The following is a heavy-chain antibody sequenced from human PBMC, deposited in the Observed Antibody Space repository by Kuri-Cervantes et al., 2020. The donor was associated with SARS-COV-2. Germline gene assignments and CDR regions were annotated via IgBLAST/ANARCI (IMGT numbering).Heavy chain of an antibody. D-gene: IGHD7-27*01. Sequence: GESLKISCEVSGFLFSASAIHWVRQASGKGLEWVGRVRGKANNYTTAYAASVKGRFTISRDDLKNMAYLQMNSLKTEDTAVYYCAKDNPPRPTGDPYWFDPWGQGTLVTVSS. V-gene: IGHV3-73*01. J-gene: IGHJ5*02. CDR3: AKDNPPRPTGDPYWFDP. CDR1: GFLFSASA. CDR2: VRGKANNYTT.